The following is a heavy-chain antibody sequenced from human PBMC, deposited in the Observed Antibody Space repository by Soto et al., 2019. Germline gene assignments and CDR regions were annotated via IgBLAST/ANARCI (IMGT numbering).Heavy chain of an antibody. D-gene: IGHD3-3*01. CDR1: GGSFSGYY. CDR3: ARVRDGFDP. Sequence: PSETLSLTCAVYGGSFSGYYWHWIRQPPGKGLEWIGEIDHSGYTNYNPSLKSRVTLAVDTYKNQFSLRLTSVTAADTAVNYCARVRDGFDPWGQGTLVTVSS. V-gene: IGHV4-34*01. CDR2: IDHSGYT. J-gene: IGHJ5*02.